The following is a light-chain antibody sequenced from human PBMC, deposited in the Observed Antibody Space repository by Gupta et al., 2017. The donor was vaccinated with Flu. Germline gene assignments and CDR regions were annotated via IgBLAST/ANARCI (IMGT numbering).Light chain of an antibody. CDR3: AAWDDSLSGQGV. CDR2: RNN. J-gene: IGLJ3*02. V-gene: IGLV1-47*01. CDR1: SSNIGSNY. Sequence: VTISCSGSSSNIGSNYVYWYQQVPGTAPKVLIYRNNERPSGVPDRFSGSKSGTSASLAISGLRSEDEAYYYCAAWDDSLSGQGVFGGGTKLTVL.